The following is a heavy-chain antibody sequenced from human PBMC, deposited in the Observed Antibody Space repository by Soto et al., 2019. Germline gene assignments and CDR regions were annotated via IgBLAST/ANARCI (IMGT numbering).Heavy chain of an antibody. CDR1: GFTFSSYA. J-gene: IGHJ6*02. CDR3: AKEYIVGASYGMDV. D-gene: IGHD1-26*01. CDR2: ISYDGSNK. V-gene: IGHV3-30*18. Sequence: GGSLRLSCAASGFTFSSYAMSWVRQAPGKGLEWVAVISYDGSNKYYADSVKGRFTISRDNSKNTLYLQMNSLRAEDTAVYYCAKEYIVGASYGMDVWGQGTMVTVSS.